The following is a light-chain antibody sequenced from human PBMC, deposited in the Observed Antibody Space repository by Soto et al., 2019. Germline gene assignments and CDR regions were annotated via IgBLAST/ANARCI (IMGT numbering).Light chain of an antibody. CDR1: QSVSNNY. CDR2: GAS. J-gene: IGKJ1*01. Sequence: EKVFKQSPGTLSLAPGERATRSCRPSQSVSNNYLAWYQQKPGQAPRLLIYGASNRATGIPDRFSGSGSGTNFTLTISRLEPEDFAVYYCQQYGSSGTFGQGTKVDIK. CDR3: QQYGSSGT. V-gene: IGKV3-20*01.